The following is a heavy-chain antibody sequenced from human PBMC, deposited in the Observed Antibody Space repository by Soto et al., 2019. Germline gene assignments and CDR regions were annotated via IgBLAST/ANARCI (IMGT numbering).Heavy chain of an antibody. CDR3: ARDDLYEDNGLDS. Sequence: QVQLVESGGGVVQPGRSLRISCEASGFAFNGHGMHWVRQAPGKGLEWVAVIVHDGSEDFYADSVRGRFTISRDNSKNVLYLEMNSLRVEDTAVYYCARDDLYEDNGLDSWGLGTLVTVSP. V-gene: IGHV3-33*01. CDR2: IVHDGSED. CDR1: GFAFNGHG. D-gene: IGHD5-12*01. J-gene: IGHJ5*01.